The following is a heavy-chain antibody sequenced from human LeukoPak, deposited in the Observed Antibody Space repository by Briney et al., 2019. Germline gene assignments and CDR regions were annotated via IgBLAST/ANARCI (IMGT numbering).Heavy chain of an antibody. D-gene: IGHD6-13*01. CDR1: GFTFSSYG. CDR3: ARETLIAAAGLFDY. V-gene: IGHV3-33*01. Sequence: GGSLRLSCAASGFTFSSYGMHWVSQAPGKGLEWVAVIWYDGSNKYYADSVKGRFTISRDNSKNTLYLQMNSLRAEDTAVYYCARETLIAAAGLFDYWGQGTLVTVSS. CDR2: IWYDGSNK. J-gene: IGHJ4*02.